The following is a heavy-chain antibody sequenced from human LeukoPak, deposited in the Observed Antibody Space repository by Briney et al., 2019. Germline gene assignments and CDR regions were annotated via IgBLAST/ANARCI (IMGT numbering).Heavy chain of an antibody. D-gene: IGHD3-16*01. CDR2: IYYSGSA. J-gene: IGHJ6*04. V-gene: IGHV4-39*07. CDR1: GGSISSSSYY. CDR3: ARGGSPDV. Sequence: SSETLSLTCTVSGGSISSSSYYWGWIRQPPGKGLEWIGSIYYSGSANYNPSLKSRLTILVDTSKNQFSLKLSSVTAADTALYYCARGGSPDVWGKGTTVTVFS.